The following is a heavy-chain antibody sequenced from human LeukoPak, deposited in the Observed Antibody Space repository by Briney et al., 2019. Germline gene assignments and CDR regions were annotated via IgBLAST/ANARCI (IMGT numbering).Heavy chain of an antibody. V-gene: IGHV3-66*01. CDR3: YRGSGSYYKLRGY. CDR2: IYSGGST. CDR1: EFSVGSNY. J-gene: IGHJ4*02. D-gene: IGHD3-10*01. Sequence: GGSLRLSCAASEFSVGSNYMTWVRQAPGKGLEWVSLIYSGGSTYYADSVKGRFTISRDNAKNTLYLQMNSLRAEDTAVYYCYRGSGSYYKLRGYWGQGTLVTVSS.